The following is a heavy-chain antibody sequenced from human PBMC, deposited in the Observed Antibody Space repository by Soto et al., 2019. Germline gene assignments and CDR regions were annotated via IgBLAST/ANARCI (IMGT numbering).Heavy chain of an antibody. Sequence: PSETLSLTCAVYGGSFSGYYWSWIRQPPGKGLEWIGEINQSGSTNYNPSLKSRVTISVDTSKNQFSLKLSSVTAADTAVYYCARRGVVIIRSYYFDYWGQGTLVTVSS. CDR1: GGSFSGYY. V-gene: IGHV4-34*01. CDR2: INQSGST. CDR3: ARRGVVIIRSYYFDY. J-gene: IGHJ4*02. D-gene: IGHD3-3*01.